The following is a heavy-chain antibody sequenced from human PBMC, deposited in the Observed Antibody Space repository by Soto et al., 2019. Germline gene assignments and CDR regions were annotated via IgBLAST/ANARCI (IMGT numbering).Heavy chain of an antibody. CDR2: IYYSGST. CDR1: GGSISSYY. Sequence: SETLALTCAVSGGSISSYYWSWIRQPPGKVLEWIGYIYYSGSTNYNPSLKSRVTISVDTSKKQFSLKLSTVTAAGTAVYYCARDAENYDILTGYYPSHFDYWGQGTLGTVS. J-gene: IGHJ4*02. CDR3: ARDAENYDILTGYYPSHFDY. V-gene: IGHV4-59*01. D-gene: IGHD3-9*01.